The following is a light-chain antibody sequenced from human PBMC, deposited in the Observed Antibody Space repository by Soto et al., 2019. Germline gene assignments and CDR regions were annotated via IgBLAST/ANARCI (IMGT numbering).Light chain of an antibody. CDR1: QSVSSSY. J-gene: IGKJ1*01. CDR3: QQYGSSQWT. V-gene: IGKV3-20*01. Sequence: EIVLTQSPGTLSLSPGERATFSCRASQSVSSSYLAWYQQKPGQAPRLLIYGASSRATGIPDRFSGSGSGTDFTLTISRLEPEDFAVYYCQQYGSSQWTFGQGTKVEIK. CDR2: GAS.